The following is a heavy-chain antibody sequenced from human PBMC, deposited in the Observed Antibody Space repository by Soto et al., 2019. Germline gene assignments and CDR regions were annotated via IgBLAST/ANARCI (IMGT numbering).Heavy chain of an antibody. CDR2: IYYSGST. J-gene: IGHJ4*02. CDR1: GGSVSSGSYY. Sequence: QVQLQESGPGLVKPSETLSLTCTVSGGSVSSGSYYWSWIRQPPGKGLEWIGYIYYSGSTNYNPSLKSRVTISVDTSKNQFSLKLCSVTAADTAVYYCARGGGNWNSIVYWGQGTLVTVSS. D-gene: IGHD1-7*01. V-gene: IGHV4-61*01. CDR3: ARGGGNWNSIVY.